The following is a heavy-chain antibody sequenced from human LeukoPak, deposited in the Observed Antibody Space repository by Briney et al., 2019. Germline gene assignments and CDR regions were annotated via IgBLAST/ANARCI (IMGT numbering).Heavy chain of an antibody. Sequence: PGGSLRLSCGASGLTFGTYSMNWVRQAPGKVLEWVSYISSDSGTIYYADSVKGRFTISRDNAKNSLYLQMNSLRAEDTAVYYCARAAQPGFDPWGQGTLVTVSS. CDR2: ISSDSGTI. CDR1: GLTFGTYS. D-gene: IGHD1-14*01. J-gene: IGHJ5*02. CDR3: ARAAQPGFDP. V-gene: IGHV3-48*01.